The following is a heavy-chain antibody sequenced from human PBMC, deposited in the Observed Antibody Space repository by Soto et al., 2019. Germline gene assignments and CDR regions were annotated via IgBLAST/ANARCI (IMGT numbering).Heavy chain of an antibody. CDR1: GGTFSSCA. V-gene: IGHV1-69*06. J-gene: IGHJ6*02. CDR3: ARGRIAAAGTGYYYYGMDV. Sequence: SVKVSCKASGGTFSSCAISWVRQAPGQGLEWMGGIIPIFGTANYAQKFQGRVTITADKSTSTAYMELSSLRSEDTAVYYCARGRIAAAGTGYYYYGMDVWGQGTTVTVSS. CDR2: IIPIFGTA. D-gene: IGHD6-13*01.